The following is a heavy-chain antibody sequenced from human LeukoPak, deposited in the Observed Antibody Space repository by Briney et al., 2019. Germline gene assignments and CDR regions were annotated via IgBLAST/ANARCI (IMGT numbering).Heavy chain of an antibody. Sequence: ASVKVSCKASGYTFTSCGISWVRQAPGQGLEWMGWISAYNGNTNYAQKLQGRVTMTTDTSTNTAYMELTSLRSDDTAVYYCARDPTLRVIQSHSWFDPWGQGTLVSVSS. J-gene: IGHJ5*02. V-gene: IGHV1-18*01. D-gene: IGHD3-10*01. CDR2: ISAYNGNT. CDR3: ARDPTLRVIQSHSWFDP. CDR1: GYTFTSCG.